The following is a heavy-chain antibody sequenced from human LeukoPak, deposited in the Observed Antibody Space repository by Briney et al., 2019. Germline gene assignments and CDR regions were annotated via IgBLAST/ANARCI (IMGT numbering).Heavy chain of an antibody. CDR3: ATDLRHPIDWFDP. Sequence: ASVKVSCKVSGYTLTELSMHWVRQAPGKGLEWMGGFDPGDGETIYAQKFQGRVTMTEDTSTDTAYMELSSLRSEDTAVYYCATDLRHPIDWFDPWGQGTLVTVSS. CDR1: GYTLTELS. J-gene: IGHJ5*02. CDR2: FDPGDGET. D-gene: IGHD4-17*01. V-gene: IGHV1-24*01.